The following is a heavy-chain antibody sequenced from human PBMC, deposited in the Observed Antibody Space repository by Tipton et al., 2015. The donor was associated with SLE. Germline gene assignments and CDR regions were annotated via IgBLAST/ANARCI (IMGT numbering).Heavy chain of an antibody. CDR3: ASWAWGGYFDY. CDR1: GGSISSKNYY. D-gene: IGHD3-16*01. CDR2: IHYSGST. V-gene: IGHV4-39*07. J-gene: IGHJ4*02. Sequence: TLSLTCTVSGGSISSKNYYWGWIRQPPGKGLEWIGSIHYSGSTYDNPSFKSRVTISVDTSKNQFSLKLSSVTAADTAVYYCASWAWGGYFDYWGQGTLVTVSS.